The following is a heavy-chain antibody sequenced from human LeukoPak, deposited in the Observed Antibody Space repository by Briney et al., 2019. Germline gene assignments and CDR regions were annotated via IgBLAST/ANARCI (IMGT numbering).Heavy chain of an antibody. Sequence: SGPTLVNPTQTLTLTCTFSGFSLSTSGVGVGWIRQPPGKALEWLALIYWDDDKRYSPSLKSRLTITKDTSKNQVVLTMTNMDPVDTAAYYCAHVPDGYSSGWYVRYWGQGTLVTVSS. V-gene: IGHV2-5*02. CDR3: AHVPDGYSSGWYVRY. CDR2: IYWDDDK. J-gene: IGHJ4*02. CDR1: GFSLSTSGVG. D-gene: IGHD6-19*01.